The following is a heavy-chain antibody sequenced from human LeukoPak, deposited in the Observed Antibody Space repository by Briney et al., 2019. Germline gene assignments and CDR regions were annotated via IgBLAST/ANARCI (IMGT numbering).Heavy chain of an antibody. CDR3: ARYAVAGSNLYFDY. V-gene: IGHV4-4*07. D-gene: IGHD6-19*01. Sequence: SETLTLTCTVSGGSIDTYCWSWIRQPAGKGLEWVGRISSSGSTNYNPSLTSRVTMSVDTYNNQFSLKVTSVTAADTAVYYCARYAVAGSNLYFDYWGQGTLVTVSS. CDR2: ISSSGST. CDR1: GGSIDTYC. J-gene: IGHJ4*02.